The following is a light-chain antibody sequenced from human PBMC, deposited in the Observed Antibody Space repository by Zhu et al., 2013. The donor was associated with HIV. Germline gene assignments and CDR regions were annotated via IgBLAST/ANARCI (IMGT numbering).Light chain of an antibody. V-gene: IGKV3-20*01. CDR1: QSVGSF. CDR2: AAS. CDR3: QQYGTTRLT. J-gene: IGKJ4*01. Sequence: EIVLTQSPATLSLSPGERATLSCRASQSVGSFLAWCQHKPGQAPRLLIYAASTRATGIPDRFSGSGSGTDFTLTINGLEPEDFAMYYCQQYGTTRLTFAGGTRVEI.